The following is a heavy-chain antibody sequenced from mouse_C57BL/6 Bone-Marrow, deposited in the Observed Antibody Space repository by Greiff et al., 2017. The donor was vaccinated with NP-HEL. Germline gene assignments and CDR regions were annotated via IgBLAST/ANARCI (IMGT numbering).Heavy chain of an antibody. D-gene: IGHD2-2*01. CDR2: ISNGGGST. J-gene: IGHJ3*01. Sequence: EVQRVESGGGLVQPGGSLKLSCAASGFTFSDYYMYWVRQTPEKRLEWVAYISNGGGSTYYPDTVKGRFTISRDNAKNTLYLQMSRLKSEDTAMYYCAKGGYDGFAYWGQGTLVTVSA. CDR3: AKGGYDGFAY. CDR1: GFTFSDYY. V-gene: IGHV5-12*01.